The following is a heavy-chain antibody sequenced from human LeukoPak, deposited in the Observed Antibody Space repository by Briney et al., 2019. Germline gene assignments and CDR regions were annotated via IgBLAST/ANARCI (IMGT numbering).Heavy chain of an antibody. CDR3: AKVLRTGYYYGSGSYYQGEFDY. D-gene: IGHD3-10*01. CDR1: GFTFSSYG. J-gene: IGHJ4*02. V-gene: IGHV3-30*02. Sequence: GGSLRLSCAASGFTFSSYGMHWVRQAPGKGLEWVAFIRYDGSNKYYADSVKGRFTISRDNSKNTLYLQMNSLRAEDTAVYYCAKVLRTGYYYGSGSYYQGEFDYWGQGTLVTVSS. CDR2: IRYDGSNK.